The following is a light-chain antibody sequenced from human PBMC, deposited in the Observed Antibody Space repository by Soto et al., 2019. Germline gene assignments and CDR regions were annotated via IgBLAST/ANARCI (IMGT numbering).Light chain of an antibody. CDR1: QSISDT. CDR3: QQYNNWPWT. V-gene: IGKV3-15*01. J-gene: IGKJ1*01. Sequence: EIVLTQSPATLSVSPGERATLSCRASQSISDTLAWYQQKPGQAPRLLIHGASTRATGFPGRFSGSGSGTDLTLTISSLQSEDFAVYDCQQYNNWPWTFGQGTKVDIK. CDR2: GAS.